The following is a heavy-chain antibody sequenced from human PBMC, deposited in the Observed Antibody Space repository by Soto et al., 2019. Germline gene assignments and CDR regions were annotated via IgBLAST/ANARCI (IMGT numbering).Heavy chain of an antibody. J-gene: IGHJ4*02. CDR2: INPNSGGT. V-gene: IGHV1-2*02. D-gene: IGHD1-26*01. Sequence: GASVKVSCKASGYTFTGYYMHWVRQAPGQGLEWMGWINPNSGGTNYAQKFQGRVTMTRDTSISTAYMELSRLRSDDTAVYYCARVRSGSYHHFDYSGQGTLVTVYS. CDR3: ARVRSGSYHHFDY. CDR1: GYTFTGYY.